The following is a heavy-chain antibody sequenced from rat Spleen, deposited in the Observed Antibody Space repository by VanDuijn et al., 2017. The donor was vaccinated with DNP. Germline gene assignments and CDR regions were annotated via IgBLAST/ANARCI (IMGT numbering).Heavy chain of an antibody. J-gene: IGHJ3*01. CDR1: GFSFTNYH. CDR2: MWSDGDT. V-gene: IGHV2-32*01. CDR3: TGGGSSIYPFTY. Sequence: QVQLKESGPGLVQPSQTLSLTCTVSGFSFTNYHVHWVRQPPGKGLEWMGVMWSDGDTSYNSALKSRLSINRDTSKSQVFLHMNSLQTEDTAIYFCTGGGSSIYPFTYWGQGTLVTVSS. D-gene: IGHD1-2*01.